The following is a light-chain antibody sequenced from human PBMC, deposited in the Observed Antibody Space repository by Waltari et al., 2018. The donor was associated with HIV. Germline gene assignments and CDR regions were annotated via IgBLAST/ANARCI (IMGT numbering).Light chain of an antibody. J-gene: IGLJ3*02. CDR1: SSDVGGSNY. V-gene: IGLV2-14*01. CDR2: EVS. Sequence: HSALPQPASVHGSPAQSITISSTGTSSDVGGSNYVFWYQQYPDQAPKLMIYEVSNRPSGASNRFSGSKSGNTASLTTSGLQAEDEADYYCSSYTSSSTWVFGGGTKLTVL. CDR3: SSYTSSSTWV.